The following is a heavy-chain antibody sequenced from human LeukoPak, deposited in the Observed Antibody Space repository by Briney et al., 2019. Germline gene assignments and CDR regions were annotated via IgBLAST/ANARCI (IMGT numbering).Heavy chain of an antibody. Sequence: ASVKVSCKASGYTFTGYYMHWVRQAPGQGLEWMGWINPNSGGTNYAQKFQGRVTMTRDTSISTAYLQRSSLKASDTAMYYCAISIAVAGTGFIWGQGTLVTVSS. V-gene: IGHV1-2*02. D-gene: IGHD6-19*01. J-gene: IGHJ4*02. CDR3: AISIAVAGTGFI. CDR2: INPNSGGT. CDR1: GYTFTGYY.